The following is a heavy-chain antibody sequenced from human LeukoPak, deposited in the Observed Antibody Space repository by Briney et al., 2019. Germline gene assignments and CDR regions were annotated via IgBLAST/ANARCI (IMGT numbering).Heavy chain of an antibody. CDR3: GNVPAAIQDAFDI. V-gene: IGHV3-48*01. CDR2: ISSSSSTI. CDR1: GFTFSSYS. Sequence: GGSLRLSCAASGFTFSSYSMNWVRQAPGKGLEWVSYISSSSSTIYYADSVKGRFTISRDNAKNSLYLQMNSLRAEDTAVYYCGNVPAAIQDAFDIWGQGTMVTVSS. J-gene: IGHJ3*02. D-gene: IGHD2-2*02.